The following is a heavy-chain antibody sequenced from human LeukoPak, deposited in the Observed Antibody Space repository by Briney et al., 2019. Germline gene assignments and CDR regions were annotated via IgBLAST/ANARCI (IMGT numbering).Heavy chain of an antibody. Sequence: SVKVSCKASGGTFSSYAISWVRQAPGQGLEWMGGIIPIFGTANYAQKFQGRATITADESTSTAYMELSSLRSEDTAVYYCARVASSSYYFDYWGQGTLVTVSS. CDR3: ARVASSSYYFDY. V-gene: IGHV1-69*13. J-gene: IGHJ4*02. CDR1: GGTFSSYA. CDR2: IIPIFGTA. D-gene: IGHD6-6*01.